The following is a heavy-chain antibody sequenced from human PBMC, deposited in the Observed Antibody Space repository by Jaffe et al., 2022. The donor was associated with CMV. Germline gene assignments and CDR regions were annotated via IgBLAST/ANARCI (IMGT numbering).Heavy chain of an antibody. V-gene: IGHV3-9*01. D-gene: IGHD6-25*01. CDR1: GFTFDDYA. CDR3: AKDIALTTGPATYFDY. CDR2: ISWNSGSI. Sequence: EVQLVESGGGLVQPGRSLRLSCAASGFTFDDYAMHWVRQAPGKGLEWVSGISWNSGSIGYADSVKGRFTISRDNAKNSLYLQMNSLRAEDTALYYCAKDIALTTGPATYFDYWGQGTLVTVSS. J-gene: IGHJ4*02.